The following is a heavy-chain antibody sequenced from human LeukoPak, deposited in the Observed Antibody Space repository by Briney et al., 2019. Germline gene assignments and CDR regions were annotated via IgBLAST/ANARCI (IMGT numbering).Heavy chain of an antibody. Sequence: ASVKVSCKAFGYTFTSYGISWVRQAPGQGLEWMGWISAYNGNTNYAQKLQGRVTMTTDTSTSTAYMELRSLRSDDTAVYYCAKDQISGYYVYWGQGTLVTVSS. CDR3: AKDQISGYYVY. D-gene: IGHD3-22*01. CDR1: GYTFTSYG. V-gene: IGHV1-18*01. J-gene: IGHJ4*02. CDR2: ISAYNGNT.